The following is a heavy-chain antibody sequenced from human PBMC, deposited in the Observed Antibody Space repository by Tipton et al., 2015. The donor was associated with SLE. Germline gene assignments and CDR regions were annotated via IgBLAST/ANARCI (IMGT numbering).Heavy chain of an antibody. CDR1: GGSISGSNYY. CDR3: ARCPFDFWSARDTGWFDP. J-gene: IGHJ5*02. D-gene: IGHD3-3*01. CDR2: IYYSGST. Sequence: TLSLTCTVSGGSISGSNYYWGWIRQPPGKGLEWIGYIYYSGSTNYNPSLKSRVTISVDTSKNQFSLKLSSVTAADTAVYYCARCPFDFWSARDTGWFDPWGHGTLVTVSS. V-gene: IGHV4-61*05.